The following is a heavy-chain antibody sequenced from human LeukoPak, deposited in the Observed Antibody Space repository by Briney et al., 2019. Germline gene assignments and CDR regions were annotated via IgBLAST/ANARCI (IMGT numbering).Heavy chain of an antibody. V-gene: IGHV3-48*04. CDR3: AREKYCSSTSCYASYYYYGMDV. CDR1: GFTFSSYS. D-gene: IGHD2-2*01. CDR2: ISSSSSTI. J-gene: IGHJ6*02. Sequence: PGGSLRLSCAASGFTFSSYSMNWVRQAPGKGLEWVSYISSSSSTIYYADSVKGRFTISRDNAKNSLYLQMNSLRAEDTAVYYCAREKYCSSTSCYASYYYYGMDVWGQGTTVTVSS.